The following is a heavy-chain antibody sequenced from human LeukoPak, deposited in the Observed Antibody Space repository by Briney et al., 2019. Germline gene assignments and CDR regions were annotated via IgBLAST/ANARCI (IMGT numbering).Heavy chain of an antibody. CDR2: IIPIFGTA. Sequence: VASVKVSCKASGGTFISYAISWVRQAPGQGLEWMGGIIPIFGTANYAQKFQGRVTITTDESTSTAYMELSSLRSEDTAVYYCAREATAGVDGGSYFYWGQGTLVTVSS. D-gene: IGHD1-26*01. J-gene: IGHJ4*02. CDR1: GGTFISYA. V-gene: IGHV1-69*05. CDR3: AREATAGVDGGSYFY.